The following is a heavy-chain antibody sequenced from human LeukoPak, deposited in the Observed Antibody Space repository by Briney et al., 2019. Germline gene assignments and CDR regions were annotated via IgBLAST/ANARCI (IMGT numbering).Heavy chain of an antibody. J-gene: IGHJ6*02. CDR3: ARGHDDFWSGYYTDTRDYYYYYGMDV. CDR2: MNPNSGNT. Sequence: ASVTVSCKASGYTFTSYDIHWVRQATGQGLEWMGWMNPNSGNTGYAQKFQGRVTMTRNTSISTAYMELSSLRSEDTAVYYCARGHDDFWSGYYTDTRDYYYYYGMDVWGQGTTVTVSS. CDR1: GYTFTSYD. D-gene: IGHD3-3*01. V-gene: IGHV1-8*01.